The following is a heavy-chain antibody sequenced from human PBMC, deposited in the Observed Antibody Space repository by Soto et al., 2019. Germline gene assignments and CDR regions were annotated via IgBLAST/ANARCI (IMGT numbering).Heavy chain of an antibody. Sequence: HPGGSLRLSCAASGFTFSSYWMSWVRQAPGKGLEWVANIKQDGSEKYYVDSVKGRFTVSRDNTKNSLYLQMNSLRAEDTAVYYCARIAWRRRNFDYWGQGTLVTVSS. J-gene: IGHJ4*02. CDR2: IKQDGSEK. CDR1: GFTFSSYW. D-gene: IGHD5-12*01. CDR3: ARIAWRRRNFDY. V-gene: IGHV3-7*03.